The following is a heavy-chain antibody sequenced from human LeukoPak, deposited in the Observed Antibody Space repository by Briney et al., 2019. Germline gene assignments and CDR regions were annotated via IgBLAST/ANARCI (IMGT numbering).Heavy chain of an antibody. Sequence: SETLSLTCTISGGSVSSSSYYWGWIRQPPGKGLEWIGSIYYSGTTYYNPSLKSRVTISVDTSKNQFSLKLRSVTAADTAVYYCARHSQYSYGLLYFFDFWGQGTLVTVSS. CDR2: IYYSGTT. CDR1: GGSVSSSSYY. D-gene: IGHD5-18*01. CDR3: ARHSQYSYGLLYFFDF. V-gene: IGHV4-39*01. J-gene: IGHJ4*02.